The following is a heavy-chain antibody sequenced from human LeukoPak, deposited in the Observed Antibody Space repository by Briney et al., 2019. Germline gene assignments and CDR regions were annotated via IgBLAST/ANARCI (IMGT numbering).Heavy chain of an antibody. V-gene: IGHV3-7*03. D-gene: IGHD5-18*01. CDR2: IKQDGSEK. Sequence: PGGSLRLSCAASGFTFSSYGMHWVRQAPGKGLEWVANIKQDGSEKYYVDSVKGRFTISRDNAKKSLYLQMNSLRAEDTAVYYCARDGRGYTYGNDYWGQGTLVTVSS. J-gene: IGHJ4*02. CDR1: GFTFSSYG. CDR3: ARDGRGYTYGNDY.